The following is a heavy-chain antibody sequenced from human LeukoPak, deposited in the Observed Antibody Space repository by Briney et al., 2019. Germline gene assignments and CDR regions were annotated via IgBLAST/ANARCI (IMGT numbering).Heavy chain of an antibody. J-gene: IGHJ4*02. CDR3: ARVYYDFWSGYSFDY. CDR2: MNPNSGNT. V-gene: IGHV1-8*03. D-gene: IGHD3-3*01. Sequence: ASVKVSCKASGYTFTSYDINWVRQATGQGLEWMGWMNPNSGNTGYAQKFKGRVTITRNTSISTAYMELSSLRSEDTAVYYCARVYYDFWSGYSFDYWGQGTLVTVSS. CDR1: GYTFTSYD.